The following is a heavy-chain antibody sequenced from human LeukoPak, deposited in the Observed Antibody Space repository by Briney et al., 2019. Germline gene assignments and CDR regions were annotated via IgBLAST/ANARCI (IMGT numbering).Heavy chain of an antibody. V-gene: IGHV4-34*01. Sequence: KPSETLSLTCAVYGGSFSGYYWSWIRQPPGKGLEWIGEINHSGSTNYNPSLKSRVAISVDTSKNQFSLKLSSVTAADTAVYYCARVRPEYYHYMDVWGKGTTVTVSS. CDR1: GGSFSGYY. CDR3: ARVRPEYYHYMDV. CDR2: INHSGST. J-gene: IGHJ6*03.